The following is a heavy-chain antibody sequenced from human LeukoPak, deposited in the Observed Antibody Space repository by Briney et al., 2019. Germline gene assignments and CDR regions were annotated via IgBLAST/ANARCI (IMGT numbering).Heavy chain of an antibody. D-gene: IGHD3-22*01. V-gene: IGHV4-61*08. J-gene: IGHJ5*02. CDR3: ARHQTDYYDSSGFFRP. Sequence: PSQTLSLTCTVSGGSISSGGYYWSWIRQPPGKGLEWIGNIYYSGSTNYNPSLKSRVTISVDTSKNQFSLKLSSVTAADTAVYYCARHQTDYYDSSGFFRPWGQGTLVTVSS. CDR1: GGSISSGGYY. CDR2: IYYSGST.